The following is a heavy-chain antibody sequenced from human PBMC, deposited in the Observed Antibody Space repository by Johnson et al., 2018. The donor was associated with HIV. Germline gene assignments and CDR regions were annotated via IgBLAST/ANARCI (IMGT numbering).Heavy chain of an antibody. D-gene: IGHD3-22*01. V-gene: IGHV3-30-3*01. Sequence: VQLVESGGGVVQPGRSLRLSCAASGFTFSSYAIHWVRQAPGKGLEWVAVISYDGNNKYYAESEKGRFTISRDNSKNTLYLQMNSLRAEDTAVYYCARVGVDYYDRGATYQNAFDIWGQGTMVTVSS. CDR1: GFTFSSYA. J-gene: IGHJ3*02. CDR2: ISYDGNNK. CDR3: ARVGVDYYDRGATYQNAFDI.